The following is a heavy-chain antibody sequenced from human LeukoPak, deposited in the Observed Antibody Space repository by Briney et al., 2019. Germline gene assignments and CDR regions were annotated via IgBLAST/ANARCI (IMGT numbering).Heavy chain of an antibody. V-gene: IGHV1-2*02. CDR2: INPNSGGT. CDR3: AREVYCSSTSCYYFDY. Sequence: ASVKVSCKASGYTFTGYYMHWVRQAPGQGLEWMGWINPNSGGTNYAQKFQGRVTMTRDTSISTAYMELSRLRSDDTAVYYCAREVYCSSTSCYYFDYWGQGTLVTVSS. D-gene: IGHD2-2*01. J-gene: IGHJ4*02. CDR1: GYTFTGYY.